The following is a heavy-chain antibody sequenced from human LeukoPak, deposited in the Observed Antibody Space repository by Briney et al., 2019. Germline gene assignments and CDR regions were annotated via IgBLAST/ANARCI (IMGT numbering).Heavy chain of an antibody. CDR2: IYYSGST. V-gene: IGHV4-31*03. D-gene: IGHD3-3*01. Sequence: SQTLSLTCTVSGGSISSGGYYWSWIRQHPGKGLEWIGYIYYSGSTYYNPSLKSRVTISVDTSKNHFSLKLSSVTAADTAVYYWGRRRTIFGVVDIWGQGTMVTVSS. J-gene: IGHJ3*02. CDR1: GGSISSGGYY. CDR3: GRRRTIFGVVDI.